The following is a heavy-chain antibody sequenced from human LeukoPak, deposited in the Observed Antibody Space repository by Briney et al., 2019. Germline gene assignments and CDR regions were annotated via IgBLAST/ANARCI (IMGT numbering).Heavy chain of an antibody. J-gene: IGHJ4*02. D-gene: IGHD3-3*01. Sequence: ASVKVSCKASGYTFTSYGISWVRQAPGQGLEWMGRISAYNGNTNYAQKLQGRVTMTTDTSTSTAYMELRSLRSDDTAVYYCARCRRDYDFWSGYLTFDYWGQGTLVTVSS. CDR3: ARCRRDYDFWSGYLTFDY. CDR1: GYTFTSYG. V-gene: IGHV1-18*01. CDR2: ISAYNGNT.